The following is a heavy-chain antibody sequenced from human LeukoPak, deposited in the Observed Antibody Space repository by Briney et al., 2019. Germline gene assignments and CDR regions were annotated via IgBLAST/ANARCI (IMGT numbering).Heavy chain of an antibody. V-gene: IGHV3-30*18. D-gene: IGHD3-10*01. CDR2: IWYGGSNK. J-gene: IGHJ4*02. CDR1: GFTFSSYG. Sequence: PGRSLRLSCAASGFTFSSYGMHWVRQAPGKGLEWVAVIWYGGSNKYYADSVKGRFTISRDNSKNTLYLQMNSLRAEDTAVYYCAKECDGSGCFDYWGQGTLVTVSS. CDR3: AKECDGSGCFDY.